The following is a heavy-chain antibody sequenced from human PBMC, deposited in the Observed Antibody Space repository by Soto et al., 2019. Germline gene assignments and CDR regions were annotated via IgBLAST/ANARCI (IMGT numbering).Heavy chain of an antibody. J-gene: IGHJ5*02. Sequence: EVQLVESGGGLVQPGGSLRLSCAASGFTFSSYSMNWVRQAPGKGLEWVSYISSSSSTIYYADSVKGRFTISRDNAKNSLYLQMNSLRDEDTAVYYWARALVPPAIYLFDPWGQGTLVTVSS. V-gene: IGHV3-48*02. D-gene: IGHD2-2*01. CDR3: ARALVPPAIYLFDP. CDR2: ISSSSSTI. CDR1: GFTFSSYS.